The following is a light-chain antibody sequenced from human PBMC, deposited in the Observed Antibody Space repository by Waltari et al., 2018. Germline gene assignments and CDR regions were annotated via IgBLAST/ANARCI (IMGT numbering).Light chain of an antibody. CDR1: SGHSSYA. V-gene: IGLV4-69*01. CDR3: QTWDTGSRV. J-gene: IGLJ3*02. CDR2: LNSDGSH. Sequence: QPVLTQSPSASASLGASVKLTCTLSSGHSSYAIAWHQQQQGKAPRYLMRLNSDGSHYKGDGIPDRFSGSSSGAERYLTIANRQSEDEADYYCQTWDTGSRVFGGGTRLTVL.